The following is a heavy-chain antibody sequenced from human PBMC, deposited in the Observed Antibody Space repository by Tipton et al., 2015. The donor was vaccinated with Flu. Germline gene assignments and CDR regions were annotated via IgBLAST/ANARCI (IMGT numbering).Heavy chain of an antibody. V-gene: IGHV4-31*03. CDR3: ARDGRPYCDTTGCHSPHVFDI. CDR1: GASISSGGYY. J-gene: IGHJ3*02. D-gene: IGHD2-2*02. Sequence: TLSLTCSVSGASISSGGYYWTWIRQLPGKGLEWIGHIYYSGTTLYNPSLKSRLTISIDTSKNQFSLNLNSMTVADTAVYFCARDGRPYCDTTGCHSPHVFDIWGQGTRVTVSS. CDR2: IYYSGTT.